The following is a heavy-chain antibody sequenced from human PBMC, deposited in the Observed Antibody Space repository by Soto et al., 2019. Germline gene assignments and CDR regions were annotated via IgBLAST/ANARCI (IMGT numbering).Heavy chain of an antibody. Sequence: VQLVESGGGLVQPGGSLRISCAVSGFTFSSYAMHWVRQAPGKGLEWVAVISYDGSNKYYADSVKGRFTISRDNSKNTLYLQMNSLRAEDTAVYYCASPPGAYDILTGQRGYFDYWGQGTLVTVSS. V-gene: IGHV3-30-3*01. CDR1: GFTFSSYA. D-gene: IGHD3-9*01. J-gene: IGHJ4*02. CDR2: ISYDGSNK. CDR3: ASPPGAYDILTGQRGYFDY.